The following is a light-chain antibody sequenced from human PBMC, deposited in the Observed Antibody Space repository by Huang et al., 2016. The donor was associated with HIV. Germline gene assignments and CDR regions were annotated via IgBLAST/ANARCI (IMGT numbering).Light chain of an antibody. CDR2: DTP. J-gene: IGKJ4*01. CDR3: QQRSSGVT. V-gene: IGKV3-11*01. CDR1: QSVGNY. Sequence: IVLTQSPATLSLYPGERVTLSCRASQSVGNYLAWYQQHPGQSPKLLIYDTPTRATGTPVRFSGSGSGTDFTLTISRLESEDFAVYYCQQRSSGVTFGGGTKV.